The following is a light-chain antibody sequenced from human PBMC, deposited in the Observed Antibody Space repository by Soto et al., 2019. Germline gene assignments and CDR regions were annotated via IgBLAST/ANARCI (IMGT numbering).Light chain of an antibody. V-gene: IGKV3-20*01. J-gene: IGKJ5*01. CDR1: QSVNGNY. CDR3: MQYGSSVSIT. Sequence: EIVLTQSPGTLSLSPGEKATLSCRASQSVNGNYLAWYQQKPGQGPRLLISGASRRASGIPARFSGSGSGTDFTLIINRLEPEDFAVYYCMQYGSSVSITFGQGTRLEIK. CDR2: GAS.